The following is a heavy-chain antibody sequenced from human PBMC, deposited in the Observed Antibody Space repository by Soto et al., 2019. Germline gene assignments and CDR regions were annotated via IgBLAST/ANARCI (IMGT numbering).Heavy chain of an antibody. CDR2: ISSSGSTI. D-gene: IGHD1-26*01. Sequence: SGGSLRLSCAASGFTFSDYYMSWIRQAPGKGLEWVSYISSSGSTIYYADSVKGRFTISRDNAKNSLYLQMNSLRAEDTAVYYCARSREEWELDYFDYWGQGTLVTVSS. CDR1: GFTFSDYY. J-gene: IGHJ4*02. CDR3: ARSREEWELDYFDY. V-gene: IGHV3-11*01.